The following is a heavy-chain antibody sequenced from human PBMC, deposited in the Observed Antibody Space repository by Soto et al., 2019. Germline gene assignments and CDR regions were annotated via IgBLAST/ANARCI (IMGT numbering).Heavy chain of an antibody. CDR3: ARESEDLTSNFDY. J-gene: IGHJ4*02. V-gene: IGHV3-21*06. CDR1: GFTFTRYS. Sequence: GGSLRLSCAASGFTFTRYSMTWVRQAPGKGLEWVSSISSNTNYIYYGDSMKGRFTISRDNAKNSLYLEMNSLRAEDTAVYYCARESEDLTSNFDYWGQGTLVTVSS. CDR2: ISSNTNYI.